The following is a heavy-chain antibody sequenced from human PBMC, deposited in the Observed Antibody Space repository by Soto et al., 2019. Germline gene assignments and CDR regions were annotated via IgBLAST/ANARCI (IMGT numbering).Heavy chain of an antibody. Sequence: QVQLQESGPGLVKPSETLSLTCTVSGGSITSYYWSWIRQPPGKGLEWIGYIHNSGSTSYKPSLQSRVTISADVSKNLFSLDLRSVSAADTAVYYCARRWSGTDYWGHGTLVTVSS. V-gene: IGHV4-59*01. D-gene: IGHD3-10*01. J-gene: IGHJ4*01. CDR1: GGSITSYY. CDR2: IHNSGST. CDR3: ARRWSGTDY.